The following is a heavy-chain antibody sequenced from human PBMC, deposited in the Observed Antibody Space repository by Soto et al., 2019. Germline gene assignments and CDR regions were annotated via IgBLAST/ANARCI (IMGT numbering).Heavy chain of an antibody. CDR2: IRSKANSYAT. V-gene: IGHV3-73*01. J-gene: IGHJ6*02. Sequence: GGSLRLSCAASGFTFSGSAMHWVRQASGKGLEWVGRIRSKANSYATAYAASVKGRFTISRDDSKNTAYLQMNSLKTEDTAVYYCTRHTDIVVVPAAILGTSDHYYNGMDVWGQGTTFTVSS. CDR1: GFTFSGSA. CDR3: TRHTDIVVVPAAILGTSDHYYNGMDV. D-gene: IGHD2-2*02.